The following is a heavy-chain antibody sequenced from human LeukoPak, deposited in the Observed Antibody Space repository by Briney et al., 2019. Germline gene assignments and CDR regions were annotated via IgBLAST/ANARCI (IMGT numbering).Heavy chain of an antibody. J-gene: IGHJ4*02. Sequence: GGSLRLSCAVSGITLSNYGMSWVRQAPGKGLEWVAGISDSGGSTNYADSVKGRFTISRDNPKNTLYLQMNSLRAEDTAVYYCAKGGGKAQDYWGQGTLVTVSS. D-gene: IGHD4-23*01. CDR1: GITLSNYG. CDR3: AKGGGKAQDY. V-gene: IGHV3-23*01. CDR2: ISDSGGST.